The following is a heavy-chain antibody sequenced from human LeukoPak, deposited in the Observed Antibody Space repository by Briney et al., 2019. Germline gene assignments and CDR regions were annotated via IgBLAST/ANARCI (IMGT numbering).Heavy chain of an antibody. CDR2: ISDSGVST. V-gene: IGHV3-23*01. Sequence: GGSLRLSCAASGFTFSSHAMSWVRRAAGKGLEWVSTISDSGVSTYYADSVKGRFTISRDNSKNTLYMQMNSLRAGDTAVYYCAKDLSSSGFRVDYWGQGTLVTVSS. J-gene: IGHJ4*02. CDR3: AKDLSSSGFRVDY. CDR1: GFTFSSHA. D-gene: IGHD6-19*01.